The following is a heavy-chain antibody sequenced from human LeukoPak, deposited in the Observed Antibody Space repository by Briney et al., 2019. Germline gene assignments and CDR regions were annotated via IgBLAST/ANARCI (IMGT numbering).Heavy chain of an antibody. D-gene: IGHD3-22*01. CDR1: GGSISSGDYS. Sequence: SQTLSLTCAVSGGSISSGDYSWSWIRQPPGKGLEWIGYIYHSGSTYYNPSLKSRVTISVDTSKNQFSLKLSSVTAADTAVYYCARARDSSGYYIDYWGQGTLVTVSS. V-gene: IGHV4-30-2*01. J-gene: IGHJ4*02. CDR2: IYHSGST. CDR3: ARARDSSGYYIDY.